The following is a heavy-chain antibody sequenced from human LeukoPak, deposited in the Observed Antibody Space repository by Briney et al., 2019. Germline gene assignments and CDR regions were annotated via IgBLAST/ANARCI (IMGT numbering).Heavy chain of an antibody. CDR1: GYTFTSYG. V-gene: IGHV1-18*01. J-gene: IGHJ3*02. CDR2: ISAYNGNT. Sequence: ASVKVSCKASGYTFTSYGISWVRQAPGQGLEWMGWISAYNGNTNYAQKLQGRVTMTTDTSTSTAYMELRSLRSDDTAVYYCSTVGGSQMDDAFDIWGQGTMVTVSS. CDR3: STVGGSQMDDAFDI. D-gene: IGHD1-26*01.